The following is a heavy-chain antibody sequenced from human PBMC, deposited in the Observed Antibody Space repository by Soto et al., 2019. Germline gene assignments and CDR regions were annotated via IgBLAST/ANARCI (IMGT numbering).Heavy chain of an antibody. V-gene: IGHV4-31*03. D-gene: IGHD1-7*01. CDR1: GGSISSGGYY. CDR2: IYYSGST. Sequence: TLSLTCTVSGGSISSGGYYWSWIRQHPGKGLEWIGYIYYSGSTYYNPSLKSRVTISVDTSKNQFSLKLSSVTAADTAVYYCARDRGITGTTHFDYWGQGTLVTVSS. CDR3: ARDRGITGTTHFDY. J-gene: IGHJ4*02.